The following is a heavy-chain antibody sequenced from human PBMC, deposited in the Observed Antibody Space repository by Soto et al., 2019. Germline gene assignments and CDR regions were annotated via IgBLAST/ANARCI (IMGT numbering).Heavy chain of an antibody. V-gene: IGHV3-23*01. CDR2: ISGSGGST. D-gene: IGHD3-16*01. CDR3: AKGTSTYYDYVWGSFPDY. J-gene: IGHJ4*02. CDR1: GFTFSSYA. Sequence: GGSLRLSCAASGFTFSSYAMSWVRQAPGKGLEWVSAISGSGGSTYYADSVKGRFTISRDNSKNTLYLQMNSLRAEDTAVYYCAKGTSTYYDYVWGSFPDYWGQGTLVTVSS.